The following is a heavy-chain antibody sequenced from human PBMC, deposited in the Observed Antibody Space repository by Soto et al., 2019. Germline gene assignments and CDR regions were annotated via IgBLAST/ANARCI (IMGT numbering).Heavy chain of an antibody. V-gene: IGHV7-4-1*01. J-gene: IGHJ4*02. CDR2: INTNTGNP. CDR3: ARDLSRSGYMQVN. CDR1: GYTFTSYA. D-gene: IGHD6-13*01. Sequence: ASVKVSCKASGYTFTSYAMNWVRQAPGQGLEWMGWINTNTGNPTYAQGFTGRFVFSLDTSVSTAYLQICRLKAEDTAVYYCARDLSRSGYMQVNWGQGNWFPVSS.